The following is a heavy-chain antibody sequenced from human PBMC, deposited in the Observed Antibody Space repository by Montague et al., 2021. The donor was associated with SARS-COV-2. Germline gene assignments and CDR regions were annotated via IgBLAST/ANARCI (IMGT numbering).Heavy chain of an antibody. V-gene: IGHV6-1*01. CDR3: ARDMGSAGIYYYYGMDV. J-gene: IGHJ6*02. CDR2: TYYRSKWFY. D-gene: IGHD3-10*01. CDR1: GDSVFSNGGA. Sequence: CAISGDSVFSNGGAWNWIRQSPSRGFEWLGRTYYRSKWFYDYAVALKSRLSIKPDTSKNQFSLQLNSVTPEDTAVYYCARDMGSAGIYYYYGMDVWGQGTPFPVSS.